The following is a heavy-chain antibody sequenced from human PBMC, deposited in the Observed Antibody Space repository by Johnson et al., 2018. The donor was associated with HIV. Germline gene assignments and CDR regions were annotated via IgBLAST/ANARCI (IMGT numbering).Heavy chain of an antibody. V-gene: IGHV3-20*04. Sequence: EVQLVESGGGVVRPGGSLTLSCAASGFIFDDYGMNWVRQAPGKGLEWVSGINWNGGGTGYADSVKGRFTISRGNAKNSLFLHMNSLRAEDTALYYCAKSIDAAADDAFDIWGQGTMVTVSS. CDR1: GFIFDDYG. D-gene: IGHD6-13*01. J-gene: IGHJ3*02. CDR2: INWNGGGT. CDR3: AKSIDAAADDAFDI.